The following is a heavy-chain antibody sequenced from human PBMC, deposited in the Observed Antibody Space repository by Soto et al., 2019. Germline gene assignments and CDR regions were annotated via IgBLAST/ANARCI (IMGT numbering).Heavy chain of an antibody. CDR2: INHSGST. CDR1: GGSFSGYY. Sequence: QVQLQQWGAGLLKPSETLSLTCAVYGGSFSGYYWSWIRQPPGKGLEWIGEINHSGSTNYNPSLKSRVTISVDTSKNQFSLKLSSVTAADTAVYYCARGGRQLVPFDYWGQGTLVTGSS. CDR3: ARGGRQLVPFDY. J-gene: IGHJ4*02. D-gene: IGHD6-6*01. V-gene: IGHV4-34*01.